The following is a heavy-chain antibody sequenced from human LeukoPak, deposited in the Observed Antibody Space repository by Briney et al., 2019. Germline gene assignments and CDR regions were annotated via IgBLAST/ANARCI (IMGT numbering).Heavy chain of an antibody. CDR3: ARDSKAYCGGDCYHGAMDV. Sequence: GGSLRLSCAASGFTVSSNDMSWVRQAPGKGLEWVSGINWNGGSTGYADSVKGRFTISRDNAKNSLYLQMNSLRAEDTAVYYCARDSKAYCGGDCYHGAMDVWGKGTTVTVSS. CDR1: GFTVSSND. D-gene: IGHD2-21*02. CDR2: INWNGGST. J-gene: IGHJ6*03. V-gene: IGHV3-20*04.